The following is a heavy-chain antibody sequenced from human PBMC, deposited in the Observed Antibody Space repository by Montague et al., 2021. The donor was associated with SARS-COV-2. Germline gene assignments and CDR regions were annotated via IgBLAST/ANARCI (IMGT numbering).Heavy chain of an antibody. J-gene: IGHJ3*02. CDR3: ASQLVPRWYAFDI. CDR1: GFTFSSYG. D-gene: IGHD5-18*01. V-gene: IGHV3-33*01. Sequence: FLRLSCAASGFTFSSYGMHWVRQAPGKGLEWVAVIWYDGSNKYYADSVKGRFTISRDNSKNTLYLQMNSLRAEDTAVYYCASQLVPRWYAFDIWGQGTMVTVSS. CDR2: IWYDGSNK.